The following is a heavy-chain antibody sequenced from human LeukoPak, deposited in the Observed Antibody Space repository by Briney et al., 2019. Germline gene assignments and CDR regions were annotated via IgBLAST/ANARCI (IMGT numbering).Heavy chain of an antibody. CDR2: ISYDGTNK. CDR1: GFTFDDYA. D-gene: IGHD3-10*01. J-gene: IGHJ4*02. CDR3: ARVRGVIESGPGRY. Sequence: GGSLRLSCAASGFTFDDYAMHWVRQAPGKGLEWVAVISYDGTNKYYADSVKGRFTISRDNSKNTLYLQMNSLRAEDTAVYYCARVRGVIESGPGRYWGQGTLVTVSS. V-gene: IGHV3-30*04.